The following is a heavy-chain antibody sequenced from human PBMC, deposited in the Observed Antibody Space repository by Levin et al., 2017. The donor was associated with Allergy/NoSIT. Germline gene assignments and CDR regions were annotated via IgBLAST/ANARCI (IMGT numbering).Heavy chain of an antibody. CDR3: ARGSVDYYDSSGYYN. V-gene: IGHV4-34*01. J-gene: IGHJ1*01. Sequence: SQTLSLTCAVYGGSFRGYYWSWIRQPPGKGLEWIGEINHSGSTNYNPSLKSRVTISVDTSKNQFSLKLSSVTAADTAVYYCARGSVDYYDSSGYYNWGQGTLVTVSS. D-gene: IGHD3-22*01. CDR2: INHSGST. CDR1: GGSFRGYY.